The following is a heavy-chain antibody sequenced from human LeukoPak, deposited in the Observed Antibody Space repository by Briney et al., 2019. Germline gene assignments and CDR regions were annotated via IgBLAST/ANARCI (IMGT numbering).Heavy chain of an antibody. J-gene: IGHJ6*02. V-gene: IGHV1-24*01. D-gene: IGHD1-26*01. CDR2: FDPEDGET. CDR3: AGSRIVGVYYYYYYYGMDV. Sequence: ASVKVSCKVSGYTLTELSMHWVRQAPGKGLEWMGGFDPEDGETIYAQKFQGRVTMTEDTSTDTAYMELSSLRSEDTAVYYCAGSRIVGVYYYYYYYGMDVWGQGTTVTVSS. CDR1: GYTLTELS.